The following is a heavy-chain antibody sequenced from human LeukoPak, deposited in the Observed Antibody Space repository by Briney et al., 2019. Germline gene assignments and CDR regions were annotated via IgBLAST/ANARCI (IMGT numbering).Heavy chain of an antibody. CDR2: INPNNGGT. CDR3: ARAMYYYDISSPLYRQPGFDF. CDR1: GYSFNGYY. D-gene: IGHD3-22*01. J-gene: IGHJ4*02. V-gene: IGHV1-2*07. Sequence: WASVKVSCKASGYSFNGYYMHWVRQAPGQGLEWMGWINPNNGGTNSAHRFQDRVTMTRDTSTSTVYMELSRLRSDDTAVYYCARAMYYYDISSPLYRQPGFDFWGQGTLVTVSS.